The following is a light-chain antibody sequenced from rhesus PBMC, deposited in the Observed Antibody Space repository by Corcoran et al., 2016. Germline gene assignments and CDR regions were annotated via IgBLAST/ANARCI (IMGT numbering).Light chain of an antibody. V-gene: IGKV3-24*04. CDR1: QSVSSY. Sequence: EIVMTQSPATLPLSPGERATLSCRASQSVSSYLTWYLQKPGQPPRLLMYGAPPRATGIPTRVSGGGSGTVFTLTISGLGPEAVGVYFCLQSSKWPYTFGQGTKVEMK. J-gene: IGKJ2*01. CDR3: LQSSKWPYT. CDR2: GAP.